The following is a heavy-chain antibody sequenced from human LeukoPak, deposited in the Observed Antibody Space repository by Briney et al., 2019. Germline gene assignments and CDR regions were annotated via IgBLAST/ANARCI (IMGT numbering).Heavy chain of an antibody. J-gene: IGHJ4*02. CDR3: TPTLPDYYDSSGADY. V-gene: IGHV3-15*07. D-gene: IGHD3-22*01. CDR2: ILSKVGGETT. Sequence: GGSLRLSCVGSGFTFSNGWMNWVRQAPGKGPEWVGRILSKVGGETTDYAAPVKGRFIISRDDSKNTLYLQMNSLKTEDTAVYYCTPTLPDYYDSSGADYWGQGTLVTVSS. CDR1: GFTFSNGW.